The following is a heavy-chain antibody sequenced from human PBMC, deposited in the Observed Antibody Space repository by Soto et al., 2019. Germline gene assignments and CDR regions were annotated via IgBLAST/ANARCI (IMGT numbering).Heavy chain of an antibody. J-gene: IGHJ6*02. D-gene: IGHD2-2*01. Sequence: QVQLVQSGAEVKKPGSAVKVYCKGSGGNRYTITWVRQAPGQGLEWMGRIIPMFGIATYAQNFQGRVTISADKSTSTAYMELSRLRSEDTAVYYCARDSGRSDVVPAAISAMDVWGQGTTVTVSS. CDR2: IIPMFGIA. CDR1: GGNRYT. V-gene: IGHV1-69*08. CDR3: ARDSGRSDVVPAAISAMDV.